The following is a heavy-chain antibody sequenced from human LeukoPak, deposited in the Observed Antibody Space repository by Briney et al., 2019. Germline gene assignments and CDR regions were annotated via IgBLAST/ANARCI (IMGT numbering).Heavy chain of an antibody. Sequence: GGSLRLSCAASGLHFSGTAMSWVRQAPGKGLVWVSAISHDGKNAYYADSVKGRFTISRDNSKKTVSLEMSRLTAADTGVYYCAKDGAQYSSGPECDPRGQGALVTVSP. D-gene: IGHD6-19*01. CDR1: GLHFSGTA. J-gene: IGHJ5*02. CDR2: ISHDGKNA. V-gene: IGHV3-23*01. CDR3: AKDGAQYSSGPECDP.